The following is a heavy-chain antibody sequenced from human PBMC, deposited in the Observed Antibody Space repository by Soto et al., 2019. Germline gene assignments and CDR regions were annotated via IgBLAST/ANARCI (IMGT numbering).Heavy chain of an antibody. CDR3: ARDNASGDYVWGSYRPYGMDV. J-gene: IGHJ6*02. CDR2: IYYSGST. D-gene: IGHD3-16*02. Sequence: TLSLTCTVSGGSISSGGYYWSWIRQHPGKGLEWIGYIYYSGSTYYNPSLKSRVTISVDTSKNQFSLKLSSVTAADTAVYYCARDNASGDYVWGSYRPYGMDVWGQGTTVTVSS. V-gene: IGHV4-31*03. CDR1: GGSISSGGYY.